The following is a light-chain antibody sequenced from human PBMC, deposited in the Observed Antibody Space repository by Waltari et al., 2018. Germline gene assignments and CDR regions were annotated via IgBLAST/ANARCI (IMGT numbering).Light chain of an antibody. J-gene: IGKJ4*01. CDR2: DAS. Sequence: DIHMTQSPSSLSAPVGDRVTITCQASQDIKQSLNWFHQKPGTAPEDLIFDASNSQTGAPSRFSGSGSGTDFTFTISSLQPEDMGTYYCQQYHSVPLTFGGGTTVEIK. CDR3: QQYHSVPLT. CDR1: QDIKQS. V-gene: IGKV1-33*01.